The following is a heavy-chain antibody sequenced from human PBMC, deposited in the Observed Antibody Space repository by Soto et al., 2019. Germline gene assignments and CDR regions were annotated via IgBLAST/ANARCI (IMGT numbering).Heavy chain of an antibody. V-gene: IGHV1-69*08. Sequence: QVQLVQSGAEVKKPGSSVKVSCKASGGTFSSCTIGWVRQAPGQGLEWMGRIIPILGIANYAQKFQGRVTITADKSTSTAYMELSSLRSEDTAVYYCAREGGDYWGQGTLVTVSS. J-gene: IGHJ4*02. CDR1: GGTFSSCT. D-gene: IGHD3-16*01. CDR3: AREGGDY. CDR2: IIPILGIA.